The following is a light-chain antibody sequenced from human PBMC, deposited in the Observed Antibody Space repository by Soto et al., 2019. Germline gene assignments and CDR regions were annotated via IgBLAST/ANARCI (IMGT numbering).Light chain of an antibody. Sequence: EIVLTQSPATLSLSPGERATLSCRASQSISSYLGWYQQKPGQAPRLLIYDASTRATGIPARFSGSGSGTYFTLTISSLEPEDFAVYYCQQRSEWPLTFGGGTRVEIK. CDR2: DAS. J-gene: IGKJ4*01. V-gene: IGKV3-11*01. CDR1: QSISSY. CDR3: QQRSEWPLT.